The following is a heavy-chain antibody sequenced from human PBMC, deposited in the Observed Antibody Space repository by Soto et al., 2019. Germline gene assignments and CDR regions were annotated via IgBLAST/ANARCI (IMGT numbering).Heavy chain of an antibody. CDR1: GFSLSTSGMC. Sequence: GSGPTLVNPTQTLTLTCTFSGFSLSTSGMCVSWIRQPPGKALEWLARIDWDDDKYYSTSLKTRLTISKDTSKNQVVLTMTNMDPVDTATYYCARSKLELLVMDVWGQGTTVTVSS. D-gene: IGHD1-7*01. CDR2: IDWDDDK. J-gene: IGHJ6*02. CDR3: ARSKLELLVMDV. V-gene: IGHV2-70*11.